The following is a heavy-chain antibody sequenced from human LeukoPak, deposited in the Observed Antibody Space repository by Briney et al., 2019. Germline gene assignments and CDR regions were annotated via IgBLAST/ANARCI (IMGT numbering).Heavy chain of an antibody. CDR3: AKVRIPYSSGYYYFDY. CDR1: GFTFSSYS. J-gene: IGHJ4*02. D-gene: IGHD3-22*01. V-gene: IGHV3-21*01. Sequence: GGSLRLSCAASGFTFSSYSMNWVRQAPGKGLEWVSSISSSSSYIYYADSVKGRFTISRDNAKNSLYLQMNSLRAEDTAVYYCAKVRIPYSSGYYYFDYWGQGTLVTVSS. CDR2: ISSSSSYI.